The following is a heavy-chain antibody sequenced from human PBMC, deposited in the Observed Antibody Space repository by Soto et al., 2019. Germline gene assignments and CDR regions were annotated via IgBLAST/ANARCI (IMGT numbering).Heavy chain of an antibody. CDR1: GGTFSGYA. CDR2: ISAYNGNT. V-gene: IGHV1-18*01. Sequence: ASVKVSCKASGGTFSGYAISWVRQAPGQGLEWMGWISAYNGNTNYAQKLQGRVTMTTDTSTSTAYMELRSLRSDDTAVYYCARGKQQLYGGDYWGQGTLVTVSS. D-gene: IGHD6-13*01. CDR3: ARGKQQLYGGDY. J-gene: IGHJ4*02.